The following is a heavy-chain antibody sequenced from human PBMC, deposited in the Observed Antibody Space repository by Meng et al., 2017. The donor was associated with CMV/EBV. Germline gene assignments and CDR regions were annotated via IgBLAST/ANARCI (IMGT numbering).Heavy chain of an antibody. CDR2: ISSSSSYI. CDR1: GFTFSSYS. CDR3: ARDGGDYDFWSGYIYYYGMDV. Sequence: GGSLRLSCAASGFTFSSYSMNWVRQAPGKGLEWVSSISSSSSYIYYADSVKGRFTISRDNAKNSLYLQMNGLRAEDTAVYYCARDGGDYDFWSGYIYYYGMDVWGQGTTVTVSS. V-gene: IGHV3-21*01. J-gene: IGHJ6*02. D-gene: IGHD3-3*01.